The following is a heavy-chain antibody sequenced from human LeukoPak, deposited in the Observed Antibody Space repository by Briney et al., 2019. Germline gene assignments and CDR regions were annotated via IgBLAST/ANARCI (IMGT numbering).Heavy chain of an antibody. V-gene: IGHV1-2*02. J-gene: IGHJ4*02. Sequence: ASVKVSCKASGSTFIGHYLHWVRQAPGQGLERMGWMNPLNGDTQYTRKFQGRVSMTRDTSISTAYMELTSLRSDDTAVYYCASLYFHFWSGDAVFDYWGQGTVVTVSS. D-gene: IGHD3-3*01. CDR2: MNPLNGDT. CDR3: ASLYFHFWSGDAVFDY. CDR1: GSTFIGHY.